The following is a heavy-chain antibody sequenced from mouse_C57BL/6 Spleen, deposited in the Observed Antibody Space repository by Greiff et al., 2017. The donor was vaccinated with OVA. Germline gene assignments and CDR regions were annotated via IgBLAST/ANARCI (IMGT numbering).Heavy chain of an antibody. CDR1: GYSITSGYY. D-gene: IGHD2-5*01. J-gene: IGHJ2*01. V-gene: IGHV3-6*01. Sequence: ESGPGLVKPSQSLSLTCSVTGYSITSGYYWNWIRQFPGNKLEWMGYISYDGSNNYNPSLKNRISITRDTSKNQFFLKLNSVTTEDTATYYCARSSYSNYVFDYWGQGTTLTVSS. CDR3: ARSSYSNYVFDY. CDR2: ISYDGSN.